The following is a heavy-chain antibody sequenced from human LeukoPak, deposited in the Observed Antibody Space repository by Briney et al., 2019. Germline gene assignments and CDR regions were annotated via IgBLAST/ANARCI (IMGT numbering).Heavy chain of an antibody. Sequence: SQTLSLTCTVSGGSISSGSYYWSWIRQPAGKGREWIGRIYTSGSTNYNPSLKSRVTISVDTSKNQFSLKLSSVTAADTAVYYCARVGDSGYDFDYWGQGTLVTVSS. J-gene: IGHJ4*02. V-gene: IGHV4-61*02. D-gene: IGHD5-12*01. CDR1: GGSISSGSYY. CDR2: IYTSGST. CDR3: ARVGDSGYDFDY.